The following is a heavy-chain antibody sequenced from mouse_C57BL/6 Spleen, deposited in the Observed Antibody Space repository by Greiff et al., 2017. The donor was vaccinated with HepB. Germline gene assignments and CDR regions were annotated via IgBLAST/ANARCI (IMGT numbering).Heavy chain of an antibody. CDR2: IDPETGGT. CDR1: GYTFTDYE. J-gene: IGHJ2*01. Sequence: VQLQQSGAELVRPGASVTLSCKASGYTFTDYEMHWVKQTPVHGLEWIGAIDPETGGTAYNQKFKGKAILTADKSSSTAYMELRSLTSEDSAVYYCTRGGYYKTYYFDYWGQGTTLTVSS. V-gene: IGHV1-15*01. D-gene: IGHD2-3*01. CDR3: TRGGYYKTYYFDY.